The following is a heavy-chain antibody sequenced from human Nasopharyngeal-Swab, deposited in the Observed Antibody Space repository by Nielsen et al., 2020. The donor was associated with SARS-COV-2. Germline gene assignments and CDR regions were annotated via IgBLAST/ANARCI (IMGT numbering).Heavy chain of an antibody. J-gene: IGHJ4*02. CDR2: IKSDGSST. CDR3: ARAYYFDS. Sequence: GGSLRLSCAASGFTFSSYWMHWVRQAPGKGLVWVARIKSDGSSTSYADSVKGRFTISRDNAKNTLYPQMNSLRAEDTAVYYCARAYYFDSWGQGTLVTVSS. V-gene: IGHV3-74*01. CDR1: GFTFSSYW.